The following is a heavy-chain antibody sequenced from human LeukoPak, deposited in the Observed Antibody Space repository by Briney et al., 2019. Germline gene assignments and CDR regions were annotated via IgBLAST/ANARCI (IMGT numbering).Heavy chain of an antibody. Sequence: VASVKVSCKASGYTFINYGINWMRQAPGQGLEWLGWISAHHGYTKYAQKVQGRVTMTTDTSTSTAYMELRSLRSDDTAVYYCARVGATIPYSWFDPWGQGTLVTVSS. CDR2: ISAHHGYT. D-gene: IGHD1-26*01. V-gene: IGHV1-18*01. J-gene: IGHJ5*02. CDR1: GYTFINYG. CDR3: ARVGATIPYSWFDP.